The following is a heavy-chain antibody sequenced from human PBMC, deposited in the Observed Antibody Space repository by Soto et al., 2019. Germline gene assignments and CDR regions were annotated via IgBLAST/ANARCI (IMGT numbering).Heavy chain of an antibody. V-gene: IGHV4-4*07. J-gene: IGHJ1*01. D-gene: IGHD1-26*01. Sequence: PSETLSLTCTVSGGSISTYYWSWIRQPAGKGLEWIGRIDTSGLTSYNPSLKSRVTISRATSKNQFYLKLSSVTAADTAVYYCARSRSYYVEDFQKWGQGTLVTVSS. CDR1: GGSISTYY. CDR2: IDTSGLT. CDR3: ARSRSYYVEDFQK.